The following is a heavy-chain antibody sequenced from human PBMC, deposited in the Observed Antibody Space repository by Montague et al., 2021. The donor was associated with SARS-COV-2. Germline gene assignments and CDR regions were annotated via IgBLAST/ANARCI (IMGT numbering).Heavy chain of an antibody. J-gene: IGHJ6*02. Sequence: TLSLTCAVYGGSFSGYYWSWIRQPPGKGLEWIGEINHSGSTNYNPSLKSRVTISVDTSKNQFSLKLSSVTAADTAVYYCARSKPVSSFYYYYGMDVWGQGTTGTVSS. D-gene: IGHD1-14*01. CDR1: GGSFSGYY. CDR3: ARSKPVSSFYYYYGMDV. V-gene: IGHV4-34*01. CDR2: INHSGST.